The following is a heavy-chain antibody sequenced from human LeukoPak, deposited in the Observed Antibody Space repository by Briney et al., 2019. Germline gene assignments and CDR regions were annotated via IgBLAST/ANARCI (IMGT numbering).Heavy chain of an antibody. J-gene: IGHJ6*03. D-gene: IGHD3-10*01. CDR2: IYYSGST. CDR1: GGSISNKY. V-gene: IGHV4-59*12. CDR3: ARDPGIMVRGSRRGYDGNYYMDV. Sequence: SETLSLTCTVSGGSISNKYWSWIRQPPGKGLEWIGYIYYSGSTNYNPSLKSRVTILVDTSKNQFSLKLSSVTAADTAVYYCARDPGIMVRGSRRGYDGNYYMDVWGKGTTVTISS.